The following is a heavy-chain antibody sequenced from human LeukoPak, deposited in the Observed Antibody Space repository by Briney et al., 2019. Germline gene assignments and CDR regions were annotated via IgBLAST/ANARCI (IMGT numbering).Heavy chain of an antibody. V-gene: IGHV4-34*01. CDR1: GGSFSGYY. D-gene: IGHD3-10*01. J-gene: IGHJ5*02. CDR3: ARGGVRGVIIGWFDP. Sequence: SQTLSLTCAVYGGSFSGYYWSWIRQPPGKGLEWIGEINHSGSTNYNPSLKSRVTISVDTSKNQFSLKLSSVTAADTAVYYCARGGVRGVIIGWFDPWGQGTLVTVSS. CDR2: INHSGST.